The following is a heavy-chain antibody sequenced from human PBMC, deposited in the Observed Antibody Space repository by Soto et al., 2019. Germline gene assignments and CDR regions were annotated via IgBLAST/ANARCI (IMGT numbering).Heavy chain of an antibody. CDR3: ARRRASDYGGNHHPYYFDR. V-gene: IGHV4-39*01. CDR2: ISYSGRT. D-gene: IGHD4-17*01. J-gene: IGHJ4*02. Sequence: SETLSLTCTVSGASIITDNYFWVWIRQSPRRGLELIGSISYSGRTYDNPSLQSRVTISIDASKNQSSLKLTSVTTADTAVYYCARRRASDYGGNHHPYYFDRWGQGALVTVSS. CDR1: GASIITDNYF.